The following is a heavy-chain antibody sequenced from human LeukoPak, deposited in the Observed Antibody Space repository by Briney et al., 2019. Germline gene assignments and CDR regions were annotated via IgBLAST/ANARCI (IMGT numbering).Heavy chain of an antibody. CDR1: GFTFDDYG. CDR2: IKQDGSEK. CDR3: ARASDYGDIGD. Sequence: GGSLRLSCAASGFTFDDYGMSWVRQAPGKGLEWVANIKQDGSEKYYVDSVKGRFTISRDNAKNSLYLQMNSLRAEDTAVYYCARASDYGDIGDWGQGTLVTVSS. V-gene: IGHV3-7*01. J-gene: IGHJ4*02. D-gene: IGHD4-17*01.